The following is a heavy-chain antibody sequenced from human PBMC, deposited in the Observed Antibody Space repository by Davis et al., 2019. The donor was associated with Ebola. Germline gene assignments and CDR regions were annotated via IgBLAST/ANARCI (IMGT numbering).Heavy chain of an antibody. CDR1: GYSFRNYW. Sequence: GESLKISCKGSGYSFRNYWIAWVRQTSGQGLEWMGITYAGDSDARYSPSFEGQVTISVDRSLTTAYLQWSSLKVSDTAIYYCARQESLYGYIDYWGQGTLVTVSS. J-gene: IGHJ4*02. D-gene: IGHD5-18*01. CDR2: TYAGDSDA. CDR3: ARQESLYGYIDY. V-gene: IGHV5-51*01.